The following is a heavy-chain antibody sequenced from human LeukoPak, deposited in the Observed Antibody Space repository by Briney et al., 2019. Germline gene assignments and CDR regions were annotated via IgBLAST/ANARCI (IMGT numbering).Heavy chain of an antibody. CDR1: GFTFSSYS. J-gene: IGHJ4*02. V-gene: IGHV3-48*01. Sequence: GGSLRLSCAASGFTFSSYSMNWVRQAPGKGLERVSYISSSSTTIYYADSVKGRFTISRDNAKNSLYLQMNSLRAEDTAVYYCVRPSDSSGPWDYFDYWGQGTLVTVSS. CDR2: ISSSSTTI. D-gene: IGHD3-22*01. CDR3: VRPSDSSGPWDYFDY.